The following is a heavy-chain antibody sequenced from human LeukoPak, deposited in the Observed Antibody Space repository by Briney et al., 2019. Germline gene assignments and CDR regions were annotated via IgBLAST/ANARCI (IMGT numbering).Heavy chain of an antibody. CDR1: GYTFTSYA. CDR3: AREMTYGGFFDYFDY. Sequence: ASVKVSCKASGYTFTSYAMHWVRQAPGQRLEWVGWINAGNGNTKYSQKFQGRVTITRDTSASTAYMELSSLRSEDTAVYYCAREMTYGGFFDYFDYWGQGTLVTVSS. J-gene: IGHJ4*02. D-gene: IGHD2-8*01. V-gene: IGHV1-3*01. CDR2: INAGNGNT.